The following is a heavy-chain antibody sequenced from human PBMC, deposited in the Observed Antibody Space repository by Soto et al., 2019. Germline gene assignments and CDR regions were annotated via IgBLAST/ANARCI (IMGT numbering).Heavy chain of an antibody. CDR2: IYYSGST. J-gene: IGHJ6*02. Sequence: SETLSLTCTVSGGSISSGGYYWSWIRQHPGKGLEWIGYIYYSGSTYYNPSLKSRVTISVDTSKNQFSLKLSSVTAADTAVYYCARERAGKYYYGMDVWGQGTTVTVSS. CDR1: GGSISSGGYY. V-gene: IGHV4-31*03. D-gene: IGHD6-13*01. CDR3: ARERAGKYYYGMDV.